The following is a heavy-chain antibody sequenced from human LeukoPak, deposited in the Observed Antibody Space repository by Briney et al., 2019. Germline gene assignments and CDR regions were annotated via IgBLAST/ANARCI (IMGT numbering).Heavy chain of an antibody. CDR1: GFTFDDYA. CDR2: ISWNSGSI. CDR3: AKALTGGSFDY. V-gene: IGHV3-9*01. Sequence: PGRSLRLSCAASGFTFDDYAMHWVRQAPGKGLEWVSGISWNSGSIGYADSVKGRFTISRDNAKNPLYLQMNSLRAEDTALYYCAKALTGGSFDYWGQGTLVTVSS. D-gene: IGHD1-26*01. J-gene: IGHJ4*02.